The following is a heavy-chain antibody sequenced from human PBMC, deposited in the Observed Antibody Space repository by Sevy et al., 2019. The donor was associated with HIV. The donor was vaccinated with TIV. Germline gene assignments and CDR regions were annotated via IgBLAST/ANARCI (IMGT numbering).Heavy chain of an antibody. Sequence: GGSLRLSCAASGFTFSSYAMHWVRQAPGKGLEWVAMTSTDGSNKYYADAVKGRFTISRDNSKNTLFLQMDTLRAEDTALYYCARDAVIQLWEYYFDYWGQGTLVTVSS. D-gene: IGHD5-18*01. CDR3: ARDAVIQLWEYYFDY. CDR1: GFTFSSYA. J-gene: IGHJ4*02. CDR2: TSTDGSNK. V-gene: IGHV3-30-3*01.